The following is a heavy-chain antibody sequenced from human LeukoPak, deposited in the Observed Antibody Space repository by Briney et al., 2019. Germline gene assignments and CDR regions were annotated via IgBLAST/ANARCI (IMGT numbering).Heavy chain of an antibody. CDR1: GYTFTSYA. J-gene: IGHJ4*02. CDR3: ARGGVGVVVPAAILYDY. Sequence: ASVKVSCKASGYTFTSYAMHWVRQAPGQRLEWMGWINAGNGNTKYSQKFQGRVTITRDTSASTAYMELSSLRSEDTAVYYCARGGVGVVVPAAILYDYWGQGTLVTVSS. D-gene: IGHD2-2*01. CDR2: INAGNGNT. V-gene: IGHV1-3*01.